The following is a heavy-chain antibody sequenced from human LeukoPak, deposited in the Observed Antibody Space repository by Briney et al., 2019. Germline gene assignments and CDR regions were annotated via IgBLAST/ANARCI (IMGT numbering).Heavy chain of an antibody. CDR2: VIPIFGTA. Sequence: ASVKVSCKASGGTFSRYAISWVRQAPGQGLEWMGGVIPIFGTANYAQKFQGRVTITTGESTSTAYMELSNLRSEDTAVYYCARSNQYYYDNYYYYYYMDVWGKGTTVTVSS. D-gene: IGHD3-22*01. CDR1: GGTFSRYA. V-gene: IGHV1-69*05. CDR3: ARSNQYYYDNYYYYYYMDV. J-gene: IGHJ6*03.